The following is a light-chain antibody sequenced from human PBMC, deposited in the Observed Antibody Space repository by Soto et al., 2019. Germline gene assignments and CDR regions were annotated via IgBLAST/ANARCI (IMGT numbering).Light chain of an antibody. Sequence: DIQMTQSPSTLSASLGDRVTITCRASQSIISWFAWYQQKPGKAPKLLIYKASNLVSGVPSRFSGSGSGTEFTLTISSLQPDDFATYYCQQYNSSFGQGTKVDIK. CDR3: QQYNSS. CDR1: QSIISW. V-gene: IGKV1-5*03. J-gene: IGKJ1*01. CDR2: KAS.